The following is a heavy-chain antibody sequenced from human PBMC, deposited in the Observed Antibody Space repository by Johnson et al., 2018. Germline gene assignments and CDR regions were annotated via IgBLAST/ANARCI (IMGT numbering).Heavy chain of an antibody. V-gene: IGHV3-74*01. Sequence: VQLQESGGGLVPPGGSVRLSCAASGFTFSNYWMHWVRQAPGKGLVWVPRIISDGSSKGYADSVKGQFTISRDNAKNTLYLQMNSLRAEDTALYYCAKVGIAVAFIDAFDIWGQGTMVTVSS. CDR1: GFTFSNYW. CDR3: AKVGIAVAFIDAFDI. CDR2: IISDGSSK. D-gene: IGHD6-19*01. J-gene: IGHJ3*02.